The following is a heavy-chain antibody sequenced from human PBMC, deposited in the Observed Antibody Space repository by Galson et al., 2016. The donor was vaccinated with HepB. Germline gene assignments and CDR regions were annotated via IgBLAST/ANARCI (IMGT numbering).Heavy chain of an antibody. Sequence: SLRLSCAASGFALRSCDMYWVRQTTGKGLEWVSSIGTAGATYYPGSVRGRFTVSRENANNSLHLQMNSLRAGDEAVYFCARVTFTCDGGGCRYYGMDVWGTGTTVTVSP. CDR2: IGTAGAT. J-gene: IGHJ6*04. V-gene: IGHV3-13*01. CDR1: GFALRSCD. D-gene: IGHD2-21*01. CDR3: ARVTFTCDGGGCRYYGMDV.